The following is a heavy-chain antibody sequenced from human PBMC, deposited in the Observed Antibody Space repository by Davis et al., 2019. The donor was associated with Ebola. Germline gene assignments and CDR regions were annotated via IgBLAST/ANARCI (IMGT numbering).Heavy chain of an antibody. V-gene: IGHV3-23*01. J-gene: IGHJ4*02. CDR1: GFTFSTNA. CDR3: AKVQYYSTLRCGIDY. D-gene: IGHD3-10*01. Sequence: GGSLRRSCAASGFTFSTNAMMWVRQAPGKGLEWVSAISGSGGSTYYADAVKGRFTISRDNSHNTLYLQMNSLTAEDTALYYCAKVQYYSTLRCGIDYWGQGTLVTVSS. CDR2: ISGSGGST.